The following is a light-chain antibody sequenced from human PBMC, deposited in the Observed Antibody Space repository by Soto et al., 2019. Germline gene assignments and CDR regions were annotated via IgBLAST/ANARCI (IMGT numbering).Light chain of an antibody. CDR2: LVS. Sequence: DIVMTQSPLSLPVTPGEPASISCRSSQSLLHGTGYNYLDWYMQKPGQSPQLLIQLVSMRASGVPDRFSGSGSGTDFTLKISRVEAEDVGVYYCMQVLQTPVNFGPGTKVDI. J-gene: IGKJ3*01. V-gene: IGKV2-28*01. CDR1: QSLLHGTGYNY. CDR3: MQVLQTPVN.